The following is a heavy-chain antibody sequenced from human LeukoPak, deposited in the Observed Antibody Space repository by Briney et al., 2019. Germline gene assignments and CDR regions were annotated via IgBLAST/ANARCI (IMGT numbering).Heavy chain of an antibody. Sequence: GGSLRLSCAASGFTFSSYSMNWVRQAPGKGLEWVSSISSSSSYIYYADSVKGRFTISRDNAKNSPYLQMYSLRAEDTTVYYCARVVPAAWTFDPWGQGTLVTVSS. J-gene: IGHJ5*02. CDR3: ARVVPAAWTFDP. CDR1: GFTFSSYS. V-gene: IGHV3-21*01. D-gene: IGHD2-2*01. CDR2: ISSSSSYI.